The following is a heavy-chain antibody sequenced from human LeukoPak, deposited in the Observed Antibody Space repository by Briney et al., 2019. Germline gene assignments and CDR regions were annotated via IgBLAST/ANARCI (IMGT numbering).Heavy chain of an antibody. CDR2: VYSDGVT. CDR3: ARISSGSSWYWFDP. Sequence: PSETLSLTCTVSGDSISNNYWSWILQPAGQGLWWIGRVYSDGVTRYNSSLKSRVTISVDMSNNRFSLTLNSATAADTAVYYCARISSGSSWYWFDPWGQGTLVTVSS. CDR1: GDSISNNY. V-gene: IGHV4-4*07. D-gene: IGHD6-13*01. J-gene: IGHJ5*02.